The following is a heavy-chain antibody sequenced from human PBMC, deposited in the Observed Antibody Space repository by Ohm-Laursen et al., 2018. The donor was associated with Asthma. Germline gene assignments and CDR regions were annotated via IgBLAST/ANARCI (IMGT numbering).Heavy chain of an antibody. V-gene: IGHV1-18*01. D-gene: IGHD2-21*02. J-gene: IGHJ6*02. Sequence: GASVKVSCKASGYTFTSYGISWVRQAPGQGLEWMGWISAYNGNTNYAQKLQGRVTMTTDTSTSTAYMELRSLRSDDTAVYYCARDGGGDTKTYYYGMDVWGQGTTVTVSS. CDR2: ISAYNGNT. CDR3: ARDGGGDTKTYYYGMDV. CDR1: GYTFTSYG.